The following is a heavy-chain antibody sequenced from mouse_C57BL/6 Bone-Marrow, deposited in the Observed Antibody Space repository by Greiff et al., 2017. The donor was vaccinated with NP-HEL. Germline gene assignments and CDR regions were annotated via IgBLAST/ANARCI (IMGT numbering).Heavy chain of an antibody. J-gene: IGHJ2*01. CDR2: ISSGGSYT. V-gene: IGHV5-6*01. CDR1: GFTFSSYG. Sequence: LMESGGDLVKPGGSLKLSCAASGFTFSSYGMSWVRQTPDKRLEWVATISSGGSYTYYPDSVKGRFTISRDNAKNTLYLQMSSLKSEDTAMYYCARHYYSNYFDYWGQGTTLTVSS. D-gene: IGHD2-5*01. CDR3: ARHYYSNYFDY.